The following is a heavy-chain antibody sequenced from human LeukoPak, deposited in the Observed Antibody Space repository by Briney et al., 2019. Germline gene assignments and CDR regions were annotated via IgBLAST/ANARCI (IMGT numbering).Heavy chain of an antibody. Sequence: PSETLSLTCTVSGGSISSYYWSWIRQPPGKGLEWIGYIYYSGSTNYNPSLKSRVTISVDTSKNQFSLKLSSVTAADTAVYYCARAVSQGHFDYWGQGTLVTVSS. CDR1: GGSISSYY. D-gene: IGHD2/OR15-2a*01. CDR3: ARAVSQGHFDY. J-gene: IGHJ4*02. V-gene: IGHV4-59*01. CDR2: IYYSGST.